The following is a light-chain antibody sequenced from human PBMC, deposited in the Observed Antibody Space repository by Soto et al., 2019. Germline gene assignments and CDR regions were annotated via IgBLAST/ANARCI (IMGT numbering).Light chain of an antibody. J-gene: IGLJ3*02. CDR3: SSHAGINNVV. CDR1: SSDVGGYNY. V-gene: IGLV2-8*01. Sequence: QSALTQPPPASGSPGQSITISCTGTSSDVGGYNYVSWYQQHPGKAPKLMIYEVTKRPSGVPDRFSGSKSGNTASLTVSGLLAEDEADYYCSSHAGINNVVFGGGTKLTVL. CDR2: EVT.